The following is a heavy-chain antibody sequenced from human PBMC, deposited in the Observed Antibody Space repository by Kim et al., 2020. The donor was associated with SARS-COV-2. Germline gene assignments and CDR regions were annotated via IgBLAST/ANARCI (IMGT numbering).Heavy chain of an antibody. V-gene: IGHV3-30*18. J-gene: IGHJ4*02. CDR3: AKDRGPRTPVAGIDY. CDR2: ISYDGSNK. CDR1: GFTFSSYG. D-gene: IGHD6-19*01. Sequence: GGSLRLSCAASGFTFSSYGMHWVRQAPGKGLEWVAVISYDGSNKYYADSVKGRFTISRDNSKNTLYLQMNSLRAEDTAVYYCAKDRGPRTPVAGIDYWGQGTLVTVSS.